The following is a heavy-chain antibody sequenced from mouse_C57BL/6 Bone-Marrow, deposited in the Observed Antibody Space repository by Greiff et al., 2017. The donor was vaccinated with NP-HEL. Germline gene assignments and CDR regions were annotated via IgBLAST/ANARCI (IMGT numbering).Heavy chain of an antibody. CDR3: ARLDTTVFDY. J-gene: IGHJ2*01. D-gene: IGHD1-1*01. CDR1: GYTFTSYT. Sequence: QVQLQQSGAELARPGASVKMSCKASGYTFTSYTMHWVKQRPGQGLEWIGYINTSSGYTKYNQKFKDKATLTADKCSSTAYMQLSSLTSEASAVYYCARLDTTVFDYWGQGTTLTVSA. CDR2: INTSSGYT. V-gene: IGHV1-4*01.